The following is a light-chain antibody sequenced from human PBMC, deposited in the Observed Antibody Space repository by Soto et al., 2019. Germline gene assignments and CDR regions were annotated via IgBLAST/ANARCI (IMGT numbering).Light chain of an antibody. V-gene: IGKV1-39*01. CDR1: QNINTY. J-gene: IGKJ3*01. CDR3: QQSSTAPFT. Sequence: DIQMTQSPSSLSASVGDRVTITCRASQNINTYLNWYQQKPGKAPKLLIFAASSLQSGVPSRFSGSGSRTDFTLTISSLQPEDFATYYCQQSSTAPFTFGPGTKVDI. CDR2: AAS.